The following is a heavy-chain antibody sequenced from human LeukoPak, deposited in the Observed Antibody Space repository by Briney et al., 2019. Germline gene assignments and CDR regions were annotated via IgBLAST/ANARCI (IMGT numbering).Heavy chain of an antibody. D-gene: IGHD6-13*01. CDR2: IYYSGST. V-gene: IGHV4-59*01. CDR3: ARVDGSSWSLDNWSDP. J-gene: IGHJ5*02. Sequence: SETLSLTCTVSGGSISSYYWSWIRQPPGKGLEWIGYIYYSGSTNYNPSLKSRVTISVDTSKNQFSLKLSSVTAADTAVYYCARVDGSSWSLDNWSDPWGQGTLVTVSS. CDR1: GGSISSYY.